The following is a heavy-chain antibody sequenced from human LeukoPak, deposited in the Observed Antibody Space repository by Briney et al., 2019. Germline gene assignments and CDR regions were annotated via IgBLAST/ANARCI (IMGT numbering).Heavy chain of an antibody. V-gene: IGHV3-7*01. CDR3: AKNQGRSGFPSSLDY. CDR1: GFIFKKYW. Sequence: PGGSPRLSCAASGFIFKKYWMNWVRQVPGKGLECLANIKEDGSETYYADSVKGRFTISRDNPKNTLYLQMNSLRAEDTAVYYCAKNQGRSGFPSSLDYWGQGTLVTVSS. J-gene: IGHJ4*02. CDR2: IKEDGSET. D-gene: IGHD6-6*01.